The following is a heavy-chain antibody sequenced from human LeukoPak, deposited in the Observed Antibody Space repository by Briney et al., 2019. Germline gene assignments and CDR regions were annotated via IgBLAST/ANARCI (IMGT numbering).Heavy chain of an antibody. D-gene: IGHD2-8*01. CDR2: VNPSSGTT. CDR3: ARADCTSGGRSVLIVALDV. CDR1: GYTFTTYY. J-gene: IGHJ3*01. V-gene: IGHV1-46*01. Sequence: ASVKVSCKASGYTFTTYYIHWVRQAPGQGLEWMGLVNPSSGTTGYAQKFQGRLSVTRGMSTSTVYMELSSLRSEDTAIYYCARADCTSGGRSVLIVALDVWGQGTLVTVSS.